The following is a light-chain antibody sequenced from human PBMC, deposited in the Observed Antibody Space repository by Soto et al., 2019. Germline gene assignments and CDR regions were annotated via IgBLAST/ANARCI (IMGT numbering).Light chain of an antibody. J-gene: IGKJ5*01. V-gene: IGKV1-5*01. CDR1: QSISSW. CDR3: LQHNSYPIT. CDR2: DAS. Sequence: GDRVTITCRASQSISSWLAWYQRKPGTAPKLLIFDASILESGVPSRFSGSGSGTEFTLTISTLQPEDFATYFCLQHNSYPITFGQGTRLEIK.